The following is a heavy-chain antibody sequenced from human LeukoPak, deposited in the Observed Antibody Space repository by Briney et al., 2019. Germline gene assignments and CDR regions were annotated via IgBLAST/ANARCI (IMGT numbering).Heavy chain of an antibody. V-gene: IGHV1-46*01. CDR1: GYTFTSYY. CDR3: ARDRDYYDSSGYYYFDY. J-gene: IGHJ4*02. Sequence: ASVKVSCKASGYTFTSYYMHWVRQAPGQGPEWMGIINPSGGRTSYAQKFQGRVAMTRDTSTSTVYMELSSLRSEDTAVYYCARDRDYYDSSGYYYFDYWGQGTLVTVSS. CDR2: INPSGGRT. D-gene: IGHD3-22*01.